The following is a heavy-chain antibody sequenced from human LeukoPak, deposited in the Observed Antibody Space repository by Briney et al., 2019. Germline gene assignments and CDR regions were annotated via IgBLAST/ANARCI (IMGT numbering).Heavy chain of an antibody. CDR1: GGSISSYY. CDR3: ASDPGSDAFDI. V-gene: IGHV4-59*01. Sequence: SETLSLTCTVSGGSISSYYWSWIRQPPGKGLEWIGYIYYSGSTNYNPSLKSRVTLSVDTSKNQFSLKLSSVTAADTAVYYCASDPGSDAFDIWGQGTMVTVSS. CDR2: IYYSGST. J-gene: IGHJ3*02. D-gene: IGHD1-14*01.